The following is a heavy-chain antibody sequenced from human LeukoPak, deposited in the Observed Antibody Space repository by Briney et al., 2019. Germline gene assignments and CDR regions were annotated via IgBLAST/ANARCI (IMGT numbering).Heavy chain of an antibody. CDR2: IYYSGST. V-gene: IGHV4-31*03. D-gene: IGHD5-12*01. CDR3: ARAPVATLSYYFDY. J-gene: IGHJ4*02. CDR1: GGSISSGGYY. Sequence: SQTLSLTCTVSGGSISSGGYYWSWLRQHPGTGLEWIGYIYYSGSTYYNPSLKSRVTISVDTSKNQFSLKLSSVTAADTAVYYCARAPVATLSYYFDYWGQGTLVTVSS.